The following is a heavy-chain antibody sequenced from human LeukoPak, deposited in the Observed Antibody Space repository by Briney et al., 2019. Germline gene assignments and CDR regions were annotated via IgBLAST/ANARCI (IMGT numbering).Heavy chain of an antibody. Sequence: GGSLRLSCAASGFTFSSYSMNWVRQAPGKGLEWVSSISSSSSYIYYADSVKGRFTISRDNAKNSLYLQMNSLRAEDTAVYYCARWMRDYGDYDYWGQGTLVTVSS. J-gene: IGHJ4*02. D-gene: IGHD4-17*01. V-gene: IGHV3-21*01. CDR1: GFTFSSYS. CDR2: ISSSSSYI. CDR3: ARWMRDYGDYDY.